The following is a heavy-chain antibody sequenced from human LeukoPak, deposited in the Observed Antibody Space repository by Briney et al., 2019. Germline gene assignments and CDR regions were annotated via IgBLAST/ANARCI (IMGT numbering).Heavy chain of an antibody. J-gene: IGHJ6*03. CDR1: GFIFSNYG. Sequence: GGSLRLSCAAAGFIFSNYGMRWVRQAPGKGLEWVAFILYDGSNKCYADSVKGRFTISRDNSNNTVYLQMNSLRAEDTAVYYCAKISASAAGDYYYYMDVWGRGTTVTVSS. CDR2: ILYDGSNK. CDR3: AKISASAAGDYYYYMDV. D-gene: IGHD6-13*01. V-gene: IGHV3-30*02.